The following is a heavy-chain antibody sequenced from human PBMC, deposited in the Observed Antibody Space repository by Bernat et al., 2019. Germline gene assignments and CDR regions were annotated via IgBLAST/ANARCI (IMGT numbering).Heavy chain of an antibody. Sequence: EVQLVESGGGLVQPGRSLRLSCAASGFTFDDYAMHWVRQAPGKGLEWVSGISWNSGSIGYADSVTGRFTISRDNAKNSLYLQMNSLRAEDTALYYCAKGFHPHIAAANLDWGQGTLVTVSS. CDR3: AKGFHPHIAAANLD. J-gene: IGHJ4*02. CDR2: ISWNSGSI. D-gene: IGHD6-13*01. V-gene: IGHV3-9*01. CDR1: GFTFDDYA.